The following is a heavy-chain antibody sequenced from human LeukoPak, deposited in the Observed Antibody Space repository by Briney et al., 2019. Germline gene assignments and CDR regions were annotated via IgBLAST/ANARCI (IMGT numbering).Heavy chain of an antibody. V-gene: IGHV3-21*01. CDR2: ISSGSKYI. CDR3: ARASPQYSSSDY. J-gene: IGHJ4*02. CDR1: GFTFSSYS. D-gene: IGHD6-6*01. Sequence: GGSLRLSCTASGFTFSSYSMNWVRQSAGKGLEWVSSISSGSKYIYYADSVKGRFTISRDNARNSLYLQMNSLRAEGTAVYYCARASPQYSSSDYWGQGTLVTVSS.